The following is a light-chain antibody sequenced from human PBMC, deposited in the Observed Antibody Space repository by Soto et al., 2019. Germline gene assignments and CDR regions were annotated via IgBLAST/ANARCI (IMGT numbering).Light chain of an antibody. CDR2: DAS. CDR1: QSVSSF. CDR3: QQRSNWPPLT. J-gene: IGKJ4*01. V-gene: IGKV3-11*01. Sequence: EIVLTQSPATLSLSPGERATLSCRASQSVSSFFARYQQKPGQAPRLLIYDASNRATGIPARFSGSGSGADFTLTISSLEPEDFAVYYCQQRSNWPPLTFGGGTKVEIK.